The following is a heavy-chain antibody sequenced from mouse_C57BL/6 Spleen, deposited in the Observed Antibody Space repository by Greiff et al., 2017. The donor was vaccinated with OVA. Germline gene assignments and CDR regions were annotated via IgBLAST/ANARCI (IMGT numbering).Heavy chain of an antibody. CDR2: IDPENGDT. D-gene: IGHD2-12*01. CDR3: TYCYDRARDY. J-gene: IGHJ4*01. V-gene: IGHV14-4*01. Sequence: VQLQQSGAELVRPGASVKLSCTASGFNIKDDYMHWVKQRPEQGLEWIGWIDPENGDTEYASKFQGKATITADTSSNTAYLQLSSLTSEDTAVYYCTYCYDRARDYWGQGTSVTVSS. CDR1: GFNIKDDY.